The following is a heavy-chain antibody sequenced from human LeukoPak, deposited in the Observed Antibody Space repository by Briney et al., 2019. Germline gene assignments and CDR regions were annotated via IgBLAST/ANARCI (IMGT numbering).Heavy chain of an antibody. Sequence: SETPSLTCAVYGRSFSHYYWSWIRQPPGKGLEWIGEINHSGSTTYNPSLKSRVTISVDTSKNQFSLKLNSVTAADTAVYYCASDYVHGRLGFWGQGTLVTVSS. J-gene: IGHJ4*02. CDR3: ASDYVHGRLGF. D-gene: IGHD4-17*01. CDR2: INHSGST. V-gene: IGHV4-34*01. CDR1: GRSFSHYY.